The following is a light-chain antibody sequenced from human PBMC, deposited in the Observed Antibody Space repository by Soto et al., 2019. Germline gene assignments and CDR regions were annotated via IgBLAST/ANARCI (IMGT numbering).Light chain of an antibody. V-gene: IGKV3-15*01. CDR3: QPYNSCPLT. J-gene: IGKJ4*01. Sequence: EVLMRQSQATLSVSPGEGDTLSCSSSQGIGDTLAWYHHKPGQTPRLLIYDTSTRATGVPTRFSGSRSGAEFTLNSNRLQSEDFAVYYCQPYNSCPLTFGGGTKVEIK. CDR1: QGIGDT. CDR2: DTS.